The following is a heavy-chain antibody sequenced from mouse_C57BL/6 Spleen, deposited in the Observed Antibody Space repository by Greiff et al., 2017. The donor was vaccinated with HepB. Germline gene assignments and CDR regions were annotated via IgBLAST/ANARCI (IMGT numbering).Heavy chain of an antibody. CDR3: ARGRDCDGSSYWYFDV. CDR1: GFTFSSYA. CDR2: ISDGGSYT. D-gene: IGHD1-1*01. J-gene: IGHJ1*03. Sequence: EVKLVESGGGLVKPGGSLKLSCAASGFTFSSYAMSWVRQTPEKRLEWVATISDGGSYTYYPDNVKGRFTISRDNAKNNLYLQMSHLKSEDTAMYYCARGRDCDGSSYWYFDVWGTGTTVTVSA. V-gene: IGHV5-4*03.